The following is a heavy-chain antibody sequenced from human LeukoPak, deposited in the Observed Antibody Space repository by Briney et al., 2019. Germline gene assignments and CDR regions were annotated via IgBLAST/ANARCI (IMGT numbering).Heavy chain of an antibody. D-gene: IGHD2-21*01. V-gene: IGHV3-21*01. CDR3: ARDESGDNDAFDI. J-gene: IGHJ3*02. CDR1: GFTFSSYA. Sequence: GGSLRLSCAASGFTFSSYAMSWVRQAPGKGLEWVSAISGSGSNTYYADSVKGRFTISRGNAKNSLYLQMNSLRVEDTAVYYCARDESGDNDAFDIWGQGTMVTVSS. CDR2: ISGSGSNT.